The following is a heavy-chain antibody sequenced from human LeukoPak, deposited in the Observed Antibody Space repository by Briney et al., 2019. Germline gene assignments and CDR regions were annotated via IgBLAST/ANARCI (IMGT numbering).Heavy chain of an antibody. CDR1: GFTFSNAW. V-gene: IGHV3-15*01. CDR2: IKSKTDGGTT. D-gene: IGHD2-2*01. J-gene: IGHJ5*02. Sequence: PGGSLRLSCAASGFTFSNAWMSWVRQAPGKGLEWVGRIKSKTDGGTTDYAAPVKGRFTISRDDSKNTLYLQMNSLKTEDTAVYYCTTPDIVVVPAATGGLDPWGQGTLVTVPS. CDR3: TTPDIVVVPAATGGLDP.